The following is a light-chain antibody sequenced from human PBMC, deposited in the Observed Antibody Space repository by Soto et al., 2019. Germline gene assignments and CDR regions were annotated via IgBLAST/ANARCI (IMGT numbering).Light chain of an antibody. CDR1: SSNIGNNY. Sequence: QAVVTQPPSVSAAPGQKVTISCSGSSSNIGNNYVSWYQQLPGTAPKLLIYDNNKRPSGIPDRFSGSKSGTSATLDITGLQTGDEADYYCGTWDTSLSAGLFGGGTKLTVL. CDR2: DNN. CDR3: GTWDTSLSAGL. V-gene: IGLV1-51*01. J-gene: IGLJ2*01.